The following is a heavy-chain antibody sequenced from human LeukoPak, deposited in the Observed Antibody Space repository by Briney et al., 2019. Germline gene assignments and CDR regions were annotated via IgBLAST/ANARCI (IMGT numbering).Heavy chain of an antibody. J-gene: IGHJ4*02. Sequence: SETLSLTCTVSGGSISSYYWSWIRQPPGKGLEWIGYIYYSGSTNYNPSLKSRVNISVDTSKNQFSLKLSSVTAADTAVYYCASVGTYYDILTGYSAQYYFDYWGQGTLVTVSS. V-gene: IGHV4-59*01. CDR3: ASVGTYYDILTGYSAQYYFDY. CDR1: GGSISSYY. D-gene: IGHD3-9*01. CDR2: IYYSGST.